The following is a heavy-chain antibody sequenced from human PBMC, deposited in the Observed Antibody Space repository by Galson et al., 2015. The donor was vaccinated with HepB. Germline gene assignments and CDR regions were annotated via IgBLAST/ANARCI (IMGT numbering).Heavy chain of an antibody. V-gene: IGHV4-59*08. D-gene: IGHD2-15*01. J-gene: IGHJ4*02. CDR2: VSYTGSI. Sequence: TLSLTCTVSSASISSFYWSWLRQSSGKGLEWIGYVSYTGSINYSPPLKSRVTISIDTSKNQFSLKLSSVTAADTAVYYCARQKGSLMPFDYWGQGTLVTVSS. CDR3: ARQKGSLMPFDY. CDR1: SASISSFY.